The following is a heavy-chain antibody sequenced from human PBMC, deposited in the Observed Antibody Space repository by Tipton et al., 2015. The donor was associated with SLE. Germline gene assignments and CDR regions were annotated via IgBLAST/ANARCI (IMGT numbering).Heavy chain of an antibody. CDR2: IYSSGST. V-gene: IGHV4-61*02. Sequence: GASISSGSSYWSWIRQPAGKGLEWIGRIYSSGSTNYNPSLKSRVTISVDTSKNQFSLKLSSVTAADTAVYYCARDQEYCSSTSCYTDRFDPWGQGTLVTVSS. CDR1: GASISSGSSY. D-gene: IGHD2-2*02. J-gene: IGHJ5*02. CDR3: ARDQEYCSSTSCYTDRFDP.